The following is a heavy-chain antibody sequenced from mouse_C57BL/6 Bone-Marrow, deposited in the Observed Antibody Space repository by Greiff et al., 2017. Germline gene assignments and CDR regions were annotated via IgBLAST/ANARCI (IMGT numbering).Heavy chain of an antibody. D-gene: IGHD2-4*01. J-gene: IGHJ3*01. CDR3: ARGEDDYPAWFAY. CDR1: GYSITSDY. Sequence: EVKLMESGPGLAKPSQTLSLTCSVTGYSITSDYWNWIRKFPGNKLEYMGYISYSGITSYNPSLNSRISITRDTSKNQYYLQLNSVTTEDTATYYCARGEDDYPAWFAYWGQGTLVTVSA. V-gene: IGHV3-8*01. CDR2: ISYSGIT.